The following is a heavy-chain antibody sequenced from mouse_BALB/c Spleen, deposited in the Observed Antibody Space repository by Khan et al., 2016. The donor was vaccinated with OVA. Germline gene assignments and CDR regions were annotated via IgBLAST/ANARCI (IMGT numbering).Heavy chain of an antibody. J-gene: IGHJ1*01. V-gene: IGHV2-6-1*01. CDR1: GFSLTTYG. Sequence: QVQLKESGPGLVAPSQSLSITCAISGFSLTTYGVHWVRQPPGKGLEWLVVIWSDGRTSYNSALKYRLSVTKDNSKSQVFLKMNSLQADDTAMYYCARQIYPGYFDVWGAGTTVTVSS. CDR2: IWSDGRT. D-gene: IGHD2-1*01. CDR3: ARQIYPGYFDV.